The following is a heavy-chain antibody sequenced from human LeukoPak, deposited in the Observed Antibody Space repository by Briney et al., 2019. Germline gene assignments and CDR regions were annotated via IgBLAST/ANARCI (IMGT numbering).Heavy chain of an antibody. CDR2: IYYSGST. V-gene: IGHV4-30-4*01. J-gene: IGHJ3*02. CDR3: AREGMVRGVRGHANDAFDI. D-gene: IGHD3-10*01. CDR1: GGSISSGDYY. Sequence: PSETLSLTCTVSGGSISSGDYYWSWIRQPPGKGLEWIGYIYYSGSTNYNPSLKSRVTISVDTSKNQFSLKLSSVTAADTAVYYCAREGMVRGVRGHANDAFDIWGQGTMVTVSS.